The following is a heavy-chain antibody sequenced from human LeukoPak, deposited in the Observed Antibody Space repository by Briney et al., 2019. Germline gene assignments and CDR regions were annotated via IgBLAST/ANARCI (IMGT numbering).Heavy chain of an antibody. Sequence: GGSLRLSCPASGFTFSNTWMAWVRQAPGKGLEWVANINQDGGTRQYADAVRGRFTISRDNAKNSLYLEMNSLRAEDTGLYHCARDMKGNLDYWGQGTLVTVSS. CDR2: INQDGGTR. D-gene: IGHD3-16*01. CDR3: ARDMKGNLDY. CDR1: GFTFSNTW. V-gene: IGHV3-7*01. J-gene: IGHJ4*02.